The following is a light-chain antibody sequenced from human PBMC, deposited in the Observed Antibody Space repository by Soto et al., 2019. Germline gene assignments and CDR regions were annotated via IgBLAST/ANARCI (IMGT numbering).Light chain of an antibody. CDR2: DVS. Sequence: QSVLTQPRSVSGSPGQSVTISCTGTSSDVGGYNYVSWYQLHPGKAPKLVIYDVSERPSGVPDRFSGSKSGYTASLTISGLQAEDETDYYCCSYAGSYTWVFGGGTKLTVL. J-gene: IGLJ3*02. V-gene: IGLV2-11*01. CDR3: CSYAGSYTWV. CDR1: SSDVGGYNY.